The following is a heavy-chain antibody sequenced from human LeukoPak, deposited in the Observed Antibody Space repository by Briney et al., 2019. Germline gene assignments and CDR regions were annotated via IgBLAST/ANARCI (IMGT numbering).Heavy chain of an antibody. Sequence: QTGGSLRPSCAASGFIFSSFAMSWVRQAPGKGLEWVSVISGSGGNTYYADSVKGRFTISRDNSKNTLYLQMNSLRAEDTAVYYCAKDPRDGDSSSWYTPFDYWGQGTLVTVSS. J-gene: IGHJ4*02. D-gene: IGHD6-13*01. V-gene: IGHV3-23*01. CDR3: AKDPRDGDSSSWYTPFDY. CDR2: ISGSGGNT. CDR1: GFIFSSFA.